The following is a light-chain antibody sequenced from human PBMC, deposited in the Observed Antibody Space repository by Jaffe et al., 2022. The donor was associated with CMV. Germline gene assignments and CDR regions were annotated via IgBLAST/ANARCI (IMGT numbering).Light chain of an antibody. V-gene: IGKV2-28*01. Sequence: DIVMTQSPLSLPVTPGEPASISCRSSQSLLHSNGYNYLDWYLQKPGQSPQLLIYLGSNRASGVPDRFSGSGSGTDFTLKISRVEAEDVGVYYCMQAQQTQQLTFGGGTKVEIK. CDR1: QSLLHSNGYNY. CDR3: MQAQQTQQLT. CDR2: LGS. J-gene: IGKJ4*01.